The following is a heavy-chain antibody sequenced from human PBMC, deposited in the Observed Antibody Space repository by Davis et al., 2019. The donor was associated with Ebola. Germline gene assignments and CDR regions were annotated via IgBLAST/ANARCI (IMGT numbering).Heavy chain of an antibody. CDR2: ISYDGSNK. Sequence: LGGSLRLSCAASGFTFSSYGMHWVRQAPGKGLEWVAVISYDGSNKYYADSVKGRFTISRDNSKNTLYLQMNSLRAEDTAVYYCARKTFFQHWGQGTLVTVSS. V-gene: IGHV3-30*03. CDR3: ARKTFFQH. CDR1: GFTFSSYG. J-gene: IGHJ1*01.